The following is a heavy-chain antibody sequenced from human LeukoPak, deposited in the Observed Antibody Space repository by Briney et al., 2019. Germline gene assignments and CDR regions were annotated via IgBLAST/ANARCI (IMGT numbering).Heavy chain of an antibody. V-gene: IGHV3-7*01. CDR1: GFTFSSYG. Sequence: GGSLRLSCAASGFTFSSYGMSWVRQAPGKGLEWVANIKQDGSEKYYVDSVKGRFTISRDNAKNSLYLQMNSLRAEDTVVYYCARESPDYWGQGTLVTVSS. CDR3: ARESPDY. CDR2: IKQDGSEK. J-gene: IGHJ4*02.